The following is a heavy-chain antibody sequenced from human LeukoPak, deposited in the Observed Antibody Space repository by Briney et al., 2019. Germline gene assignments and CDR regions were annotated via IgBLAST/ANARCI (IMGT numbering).Heavy chain of an antibody. J-gene: IGHJ4*02. D-gene: IGHD1-1*01. Sequence: GGSLRLSCAASGFTFSSYGINWVRQAPGKGLEWVSFIGTTSSYIYYADSVKGRFTISRDNAKNSVYLQMNSLRAEDTAVYYCARDSYGWHDRWDYWGQGTLVTASS. CDR2: IGTTSSYI. V-gene: IGHV3-21*01. CDR3: ARDSYGWHDRWDY. CDR1: GFTFSSYG.